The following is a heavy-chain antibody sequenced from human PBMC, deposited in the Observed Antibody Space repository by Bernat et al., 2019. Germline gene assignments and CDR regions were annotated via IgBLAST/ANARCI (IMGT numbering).Heavy chain of an antibody. V-gene: IGHV3-53*05. CDR3: ARESLGGSRSSGGGSAFDI. CDR1: GFTVSSNY. Sequence: EVQLVETGGGLIQPGGSLRLSCAASGFTVSSNYMSWVRQAPGKGLEWVSVIYSGGSTYYADSVKGRFTISRDNSKNTLYLQMNSLRAEDTAVYYFARESLGGSRSSGGGSAFDIWGQGTMGTVSS. J-gene: IGHJ3*02. D-gene: IGHD6-6*01. CDR2: IYSGGST.